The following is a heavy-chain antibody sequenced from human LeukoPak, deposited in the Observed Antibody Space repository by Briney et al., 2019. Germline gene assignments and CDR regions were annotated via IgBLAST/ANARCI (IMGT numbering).Heavy chain of an antibody. J-gene: IGHJ3*02. CDR2: IYYSGST. CDR1: GGSISSSTYY. CDR3: ARPLSGSSSWHGDAFDI. V-gene: IGHV4-39*01. Sequence: PSETLSLTCTVSGGSISSSTYYWGWIRQPPGKGLEWIGSIYYSGSTYYNASLKSRVTISADTSKNQFSLKLSSVTAADAAVYYCARPLSGSSSWHGDAFDIWGQGTMVTVSS. D-gene: IGHD6-13*01.